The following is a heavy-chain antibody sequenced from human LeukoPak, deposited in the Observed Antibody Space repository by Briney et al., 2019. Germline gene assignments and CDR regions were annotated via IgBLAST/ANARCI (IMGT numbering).Heavy chain of an antibody. CDR3: ARGVGQLLKYNWFDR. CDR2: ISAYNGNT. V-gene: IGHV1-18*01. D-gene: IGHD2-2*01. CDR1: GYTFTSYG. Sequence: GASVKVSCKASGYTFTSYGISWVRQAPGQGLEWMGWISAYNGNTNYAQKLQGRVTMTTDTSTSTAYMELRSLRSDDTAVYYCARGVGQLLKYNWFDRWGQGTLVTVSS. J-gene: IGHJ5*02.